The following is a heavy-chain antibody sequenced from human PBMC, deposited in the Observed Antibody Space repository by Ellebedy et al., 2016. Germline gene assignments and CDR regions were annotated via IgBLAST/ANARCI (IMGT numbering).Heavy chain of an antibody. J-gene: IGHJ4*02. CDR3: REGHYSDV. CDR1: GIAFSDFF. V-gene: IGHV3-23*01. CDR2: ISAGGETT. Sequence: GESLKISXAASGIAFSDFFMSWVRRAPGKGLEWVATISAGGETTYFADSMRGRFTISRDNSRNILYLQMSRLRDEDSAIYYCREGHYSDVWGQGTQVTVSA.